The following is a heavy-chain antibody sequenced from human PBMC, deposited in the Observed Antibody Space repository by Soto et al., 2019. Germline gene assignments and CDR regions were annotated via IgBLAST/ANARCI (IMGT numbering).Heavy chain of an antibody. Sequence: SETPSLTCKISGGSITSVNHYWSWIRQSPGEGLEWIGYIFDSGTTHYNPSLKGRVTISGDASQSQFSLTIHSVTAADTAVYYCAREVSGTGAFDYWGQGTLVT. D-gene: IGHD2-8*02. CDR2: IFDSGTT. CDR1: GGSITSVNHY. CDR3: AREVSGTGAFDY. V-gene: IGHV4-31*02. J-gene: IGHJ4*02.